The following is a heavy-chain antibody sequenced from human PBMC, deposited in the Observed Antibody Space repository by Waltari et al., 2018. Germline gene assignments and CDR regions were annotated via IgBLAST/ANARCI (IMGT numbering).Heavy chain of an antibody. Sequence: QVQLVESGGGVVQPGRSLRLSCAASGFTFSSYGMHWVRQAPGKGLEWVAVISYDGSNKYYADSVKGRFTISRDNSKNTLYLQMNSLRAEDTAVYYCAKGGLYYYYMDVWGKGTTVTVSS. CDR2: ISYDGSNK. J-gene: IGHJ6*03. V-gene: IGHV3-30*18. CDR1: GFTFSSYG. CDR3: AKGGLYYYYMDV.